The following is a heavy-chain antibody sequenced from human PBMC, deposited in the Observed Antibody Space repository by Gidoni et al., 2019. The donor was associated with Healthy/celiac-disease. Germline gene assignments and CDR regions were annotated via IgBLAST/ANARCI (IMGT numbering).Heavy chain of an antibody. D-gene: IGHD6-19*01. CDR2: ISSSSSYI. Sequence: EVLLVESGGGLVKPGGSLSLSCAASGFTFSSYSMNWVRQAPGKGLEWVSSISSSSSYIYYADSVKGRFTISRDNAKNSLYLQMNSLRAEDTAVYYCARAVAGTGGYFDLWGRGTLVTVSS. CDR3: ARAVAGTGGYFDL. J-gene: IGHJ2*01. CDR1: GFTFSSYS. V-gene: IGHV3-21*01.